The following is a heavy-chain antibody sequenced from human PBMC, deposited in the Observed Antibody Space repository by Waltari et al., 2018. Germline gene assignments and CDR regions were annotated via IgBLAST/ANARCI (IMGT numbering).Heavy chain of an antibody. CDR1: GSTLSGYL. D-gene: IGHD3-10*01. V-gene: IGHV3-74*01. J-gene: IGHJ4*02. CDR2: LESDGRRT. CDR3: VRDSGMGRPHY. Sequence: EVHLVESGGGLVQPGGSLRLSCAASGSTLSGYLMHWVRQDPGKGLVLVSRLESDGRRTSFADSVKGRFTISRDNTDNTFYLQMNSLRVDDTGIYYCVRDSGMGRPHYWGQGTVVTVSS.